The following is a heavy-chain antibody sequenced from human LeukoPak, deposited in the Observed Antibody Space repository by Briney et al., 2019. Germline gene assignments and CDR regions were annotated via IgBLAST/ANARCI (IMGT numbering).Heavy chain of an antibody. CDR3: ARLKCGSTSCYGKYYFDY. CDR2: INGDSSYI. D-gene: IGHD2-2*01. J-gene: IGHJ4*02. CDR1: GFTFSAYA. V-gene: IGHV3-21*01. Sequence: PGGSLRLSCAASGFTFSAYAIDWVRQAPGKRLEWVSSINGDSSYIYYADSVKGRFTIARDNAKNSLHLQMNSLRAEDTAVYYCARLKCGSTSCYGKYYFDYWGQGTLVTVSS.